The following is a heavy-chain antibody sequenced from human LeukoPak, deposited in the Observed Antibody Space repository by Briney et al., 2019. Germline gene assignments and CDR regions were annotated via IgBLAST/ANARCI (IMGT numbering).Heavy chain of an antibody. CDR2: IYHSGST. Sequence: SETLSLTCAVSGYSISSGYYWGWIRQPPGKGLEWFGSIYHSGSTYYNPSLKSRVTISVDTSKNQFSLKLSSVTAADTAVYYCAREVESDYGDYECDYWGQGTLVTVSS. V-gene: IGHV4-38-2*02. D-gene: IGHD4-17*01. CDR3: AREVESDYGDYECDY. CDR1: GYSISSGYY. J-gene: IGHJ4*02.